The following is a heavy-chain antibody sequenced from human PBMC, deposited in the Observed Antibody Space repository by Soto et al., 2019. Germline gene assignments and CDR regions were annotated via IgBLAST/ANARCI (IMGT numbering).Heavy chain of an antibody. CDR3: ARVNERITMIVVIDYGMDV. D-gene: IGHD3-22*01. CDR1: GYTFTSYA. Sequence: ASVKVSCKASGYTFTSYAMHWVRQAPGQRLEWMGWINAGNGNTKYSQKFQGRVTITRDTSAGTAYMELSSLRSEDTAVYYCARVNERITMIVVIDYGMDVWGQGTTVTVSS. J-gene: IGHJ6*02. CDR2: INAGNGNT. V-gene: IGHV1-3*01.